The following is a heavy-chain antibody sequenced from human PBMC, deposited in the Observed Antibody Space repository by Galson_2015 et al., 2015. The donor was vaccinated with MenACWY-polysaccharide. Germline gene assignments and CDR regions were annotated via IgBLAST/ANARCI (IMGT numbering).Heavy chain of an antibody. CDR2: ISGSGDST. Sequence: SLRLSCAASGFTFSSFAMSWVRQAPGKGLEWVSGISGSGDSTYYADSVKARFTISRDNSKNTLFLQINSLRAEGTAIYYCAKDWLETKGDHFDSWGQGTLVTVSS. V-gene: IGHV3-23*01. CDR1: GFTFSSFA. CDR3: AKDWLETKGDHFDS. J-gene: IGHJ4*02. D-gene: IGHD3-16*01.